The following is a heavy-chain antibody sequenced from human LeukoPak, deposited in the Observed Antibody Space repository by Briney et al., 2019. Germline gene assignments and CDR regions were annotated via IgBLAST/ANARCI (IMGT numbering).Heavy chain of an antibody. D-gene: IGHD6-13*01. CDR1: GFTFSTYS. V-gene: IGHV3-21*06. J-gene: IGHJ4*02. CDR2: ISRN. Sequence: GGSLRLSCAASGFTFSTYSMNWVRQAPGKGLEWVSSISRNNADSMRGRFTISRDNAKNSLYLQMNSLKPEDTAVYYCARVAEAAAFDSWGQGTLVTVSS. CDR3: ARVAEAAAFDS.